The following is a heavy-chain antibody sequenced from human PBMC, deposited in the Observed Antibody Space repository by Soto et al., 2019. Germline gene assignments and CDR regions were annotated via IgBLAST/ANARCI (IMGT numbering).Heavy chain of an antibody. J-gene: IGHJ4*02. CDR2: IKQDGSDK. V-gene: IGHV3-7*01. Sequence: EVQLVESGGGLVQPGGSLRLSCAASGFMFSNYWMSWVRQAPGKGLEWVAIIKQDGSDKYYVDSVKGRFTTSRDNAKNLLDLQMNSMRIEDAAVYYCERNRDYAFDYWGRGTLVTVSS. D-gene: IGHD3-16*01. CDR3: ERNRDYAFDY. CDR1: GFMFSNYW.